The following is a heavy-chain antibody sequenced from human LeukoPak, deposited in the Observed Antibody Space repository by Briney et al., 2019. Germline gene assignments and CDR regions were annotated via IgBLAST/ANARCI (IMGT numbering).Heavy chain of an antibody. D-gene: IGHD3-9*01. CDR2: IYHSGTT. J-gene: IGHJ4*02. CDR3: ARVQESQIDYYFDY. Sequence: SETLSLTCTVSGGSISNSSYFWGWIRQPPGRGLEWIGSIYHSGTTYYNSSLKSRVTILVDTSKNQFSLKLSSVTAADTAVYYCARVQESQIDYYFDYWGLGTLVTVSS. V-gene: IGHV4-39*07. CDR1: GGSISNSSYF.